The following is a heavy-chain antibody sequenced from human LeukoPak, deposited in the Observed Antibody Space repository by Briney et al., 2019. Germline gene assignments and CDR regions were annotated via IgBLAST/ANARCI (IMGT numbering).Heavy chain of an antibody. CDR1: GGSISTYY. J-gene: IGHJ4*02. Sequence: PSETLSLTCTVSGGSISTYYWSWIRQPPGKGLEWIGSIYYSGNTYYNASLKSQVSISIDTSKNQFSLRLTSVTAADTAVYYCARQTGSGLFILPGGQGTLVTVSS. V-gene: IGHV4-59*04. CDR3: ARQTGSGLFILP. CDR2: IYYSGNT. D-gene: IGHD3/OR15-3a*01.